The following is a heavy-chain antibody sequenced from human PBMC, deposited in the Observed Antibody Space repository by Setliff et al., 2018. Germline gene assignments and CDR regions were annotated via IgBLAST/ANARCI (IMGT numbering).Heavy chain of an antibody. CDR1: GFAFSSYG. CDR2: IRFDGTNK. Sequence: PGESLKISCAASGFAFSSYGMHWVRQAPGKGLEWVAFIRFDGTNKYYADSVKGRFTISRDNSKNTLYLQVNTLRPEDTAVYYCVKWDSKYVSGSHYMDAWGKGTTVTVSS. D-gene: IGHD3-16*01. CDR3: VKWDSKYVSGSHYMDA. J-gene: IGHJ6*03. V-gene: IGHV3-30*02.